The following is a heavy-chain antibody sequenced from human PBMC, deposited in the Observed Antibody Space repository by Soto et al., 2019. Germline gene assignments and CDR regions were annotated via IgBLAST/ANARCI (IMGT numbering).Heavy chain of an antibody. Sequence: SLRLSCAASGFTFSSYAMSWVRQAPGKGLEWVSAISGSGGSTYYADSVKGRFTISRDNSKNTLYLQMNSLRAEDTAVYYCAKDLFGGYCSGGSCYSSNYFDYWGQGTLVTVSS. CDR1: GFTFSSYA. V-gene: IGHV3-23*01. J-gene: IGHJ4*02. CDR3: AKDLFGGYCSGGSCYSSNYFDY. D-gene: IGHD2-15*01. CDR2: ISGSGGST.